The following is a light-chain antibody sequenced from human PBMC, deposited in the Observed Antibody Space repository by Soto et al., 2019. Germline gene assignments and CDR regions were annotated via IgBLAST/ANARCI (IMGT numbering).Light chain of an antibody. V-gene: IGKV1-5*01. J-gene: IGKJ1*01. CDR2: YAS. CDR3: QQYYSYPWT. CDR1: QSIGSC. Sequence: DIQMTQSPSTLSASVGDRVTITCRASQSIGSCLAWYQQKPGKAPNLLIYYASSLESGVPSRFSGSGSGTEFTLTISSLQPDDFATYYCQQYYSYPWTFGQGTKMEIK.